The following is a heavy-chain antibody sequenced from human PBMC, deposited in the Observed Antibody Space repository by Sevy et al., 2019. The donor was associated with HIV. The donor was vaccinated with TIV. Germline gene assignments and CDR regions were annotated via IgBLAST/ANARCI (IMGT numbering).Heavy chain of an antibody. Sequence: GGSLRLSCAASGFTFSSSAMTWVRQAPGNGLEWVSSISTGGGSTYYPDSVKGRFTISRDNSKNTLWLQMDSLRADDTAIYYCAKGMTYYEIWGQGTMVTVSS. J-gene: IGHJ3*02. CDR1: GFTFSSSA. CDR2: ISTGGGST. CDR3: AKGMTYYEI. V-gene: IGHV3-23*01. D-gene: IGHD3-10*01.